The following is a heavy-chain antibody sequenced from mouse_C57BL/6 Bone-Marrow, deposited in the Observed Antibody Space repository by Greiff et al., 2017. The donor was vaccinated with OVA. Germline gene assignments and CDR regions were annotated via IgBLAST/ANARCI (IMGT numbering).Heavy chain of an antibody. J-gene: IGHJ1*03. V-gene: IGHV1-81*01. Sequence: VQLQQSGAELARPGASVKLSCKASGYTFTSYGISWVKQSTGQGLEWIGEIYPRSGNTYYNEKFKGKATLTADKSSSTAYMELRSLTSEDSAVYFCARHDYDGYFDVWGTGTTGTVSS. CDR1: GYTFTSYG. D-gene: IGHD2-4*01. CDR3: ARHDYDGYFDV. CDR2: IYPRSGNT.